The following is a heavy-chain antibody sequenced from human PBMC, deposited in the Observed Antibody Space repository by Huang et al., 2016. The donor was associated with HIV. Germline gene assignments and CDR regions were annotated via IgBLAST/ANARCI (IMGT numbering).Heavy chain of an antibody. D-gene: IGHD3-10*01. J-gene: IGHJ4*02. CDR3: AKDRVHYYGSGSYFSD. V-gene: IGHV3-9*01. CDR1: GFTFDDYA. CDR2: ISWNSLNI. Sequence: EVQVVESGGGLVQPGRSLRLSCAAFGFTFDDYAMHWVRQAPGKGLGWSSGISWNSLNIDYADSVKGRFTISRDNTQNSLYLQMNSLRDEDTALYYCAKDRVHYYGSGSYFSDWGQGTLVTVSS.